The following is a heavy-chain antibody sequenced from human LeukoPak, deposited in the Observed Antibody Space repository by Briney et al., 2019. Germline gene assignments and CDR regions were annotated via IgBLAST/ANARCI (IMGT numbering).Heavy chain of an antibody. CDR2: IIPIFGIA. V-gene: IGHV1-69*10. D-gene: IGHD3-22*01. Sequence: GASVKVSCKASGGTFSSYAISWVRQAPGQGLEWMGGIIPIFGIANYAQKFQGRVTITADKSTSTAYMDLRSLRSDDTAVYYCARVYGNYYDSSRYYYFDYWGQGTLVTVSS. CDR1: GGTFSSYA. CDR3: ARVYGNYYDSSRYYYFDY. J-gene: IGHJ4*02.